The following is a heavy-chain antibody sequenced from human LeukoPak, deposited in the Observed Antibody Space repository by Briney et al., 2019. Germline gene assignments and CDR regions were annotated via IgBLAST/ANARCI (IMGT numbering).Heavy chain of an antibody. V-gene: IGHV4-59*12. CDR2: VYYRGSP. J-gene: IGHJ6*03. CDR1: GGSISSYY. CDR3: ARATSYYYYMDV. Sequence: SETLSLTCTVSGGSISSYYWSWIRQSPGKGLEWIGYVYYRGSPNYNPSLKSRVTISLDTSKNRISLKLSSVTAADTAVYYCARATSYYYYMDVWGKGTTVTVSS.